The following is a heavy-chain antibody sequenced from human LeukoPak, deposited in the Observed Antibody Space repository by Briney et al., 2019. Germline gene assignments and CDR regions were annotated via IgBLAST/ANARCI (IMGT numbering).Heavy chain of an antibody. CDR1: GYTFTGYY. V-gene: IGHV1-2*02. Sequence: ASVKVSCKASGYTFTGYYMHWVRQAPGQGLEWMGWINPNSGGINYAQKFQGRVTMTRDTSISTAYMELSRLRSDDTAVYYCARKGQGRWYFDLWGRGTLVTVSS. CDR2: INPNSGGI. J-gene: IGHJ2*01. CDR3: ARKGQGRWYFDL.